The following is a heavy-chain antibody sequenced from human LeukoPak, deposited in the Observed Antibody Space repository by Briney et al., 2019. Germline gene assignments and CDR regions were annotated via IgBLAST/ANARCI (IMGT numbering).Heavy chain of an antibody. D-gene: IGHD3-10*01. J-gene: IGHJ4*02. Sequence: SETLSLTCTVSGGSISSSSYYWGWIRQPPGKGLEWIGSTYYSGSTYYNPSLKSRVTISVDTSKNQFSLKLSSVTAADTAVYYCARMVRGDSTFDYWGQGTLVTVSS. CDR1: GGSISSSSYY. V-gene: IGHV4-39*01. CDR3: ARMVRGDSTFDY. CDR2: TYYSGST.